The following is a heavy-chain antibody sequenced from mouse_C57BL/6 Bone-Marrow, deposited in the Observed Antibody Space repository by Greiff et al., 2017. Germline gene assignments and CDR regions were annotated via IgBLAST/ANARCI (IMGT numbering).Heavy chain of an antibody. V-gene: IGHV14-1*01. CDR3: TTLYDYDGRVFAY. D-gene: IGHD2-4*01. CDR2: IYPEVGDP. Sequence: VQLQQSGAELVRPGASVTLSCTASGFNIKDYYLPWVKQRPDQGLAWVGRIYPEVGDPEYAPKFKGKATMTADTSSNTAYLQLSSLTSEDTAVYYCTTLYDYDGRVFAYWGQGTLVTVSA. J-gene: IGHJ3*01. CDR1: GFNIKDYY.